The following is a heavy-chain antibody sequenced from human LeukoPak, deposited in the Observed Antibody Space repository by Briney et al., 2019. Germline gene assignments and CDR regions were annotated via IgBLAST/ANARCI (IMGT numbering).Heavy chain of an antibody. V-gene: IGHV4-34*01. Sequence: PSETLSLTCAVYGGSFSGYYWSWIGQPPGKGLEWMGEINHSGSTNYNPSLKSRVTISVDTSKNQFSLKLSSVTAADTAVYYCARTNSSSSALNWYGGQDDRSQLSYFDYWGQGTLVTVSS. J-gene: IGHJ4*02. CDR3: ARTNSSSSALNWYGGQDDRSQLSYFDY. D-gene: IGHD6-13*01. CDR1: GGSFSGYY. CDR2: INHSGST.